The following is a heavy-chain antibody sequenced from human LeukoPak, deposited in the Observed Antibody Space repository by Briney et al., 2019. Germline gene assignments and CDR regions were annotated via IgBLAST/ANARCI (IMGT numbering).Heavy chain of an antibody. V-gene: IGHV1-69*13. D-gene: IGHD6-13*01. CDR1: GGTFSSYG. J-gene: IGHJ4*02. CDR3: ATPKRIAAAPFDY. Sequence: SVKVSCKASGGTFSSYGFSWVRQAPGQGLEWMGGIIPIFGTANYAQKFQGRVTITADESTSTAYMELSSLRSEDTAVYYCATPKRIAAAPFDYWGQGTLVTVSS. CDR2: IIPIFGTA.